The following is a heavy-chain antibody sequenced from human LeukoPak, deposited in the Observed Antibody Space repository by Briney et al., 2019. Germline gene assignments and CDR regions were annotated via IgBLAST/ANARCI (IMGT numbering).Heavy chain of an antibody. J-gene: IGHJ4*02. Sequence: GGSLRLACAASGFTFSRYALSWVRQAPGKGLEWVSAISGSGGSTYYADSVKGRFTISRDNSKNTLYLQMNSLRAEDTAVYYCAKDLLSSRDGGYWGQGTLVTVSS. CDR2: ISGSGGST. CDR1: GFTFSRYA. CDR3: AKDLLSSRDGGY. V-gene: IGHV3-23*01. D-gene: IGHD2/OR15-2a*01.